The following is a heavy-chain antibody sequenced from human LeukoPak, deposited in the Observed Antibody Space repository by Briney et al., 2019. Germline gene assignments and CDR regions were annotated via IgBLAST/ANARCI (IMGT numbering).Heavy chain of an antibody. CDR2: ISYDGSNK. CDR3: AKSGAAGMDV. D-gene: IGHD6-13*01. J-gene: IGHJ6*02. CDR1: GFTFSSYG. Sequence: AGPLRLSCAASGFTFSSYGMHWVRQAPGKELEWVAVISYDGSNKYYADSVKGRFTISRDNSKNTLYLQMNSLRAEDTAVYYCAKSGAAGMDVWGQGTTVTVSS. V-gene: IGHV3-30*18.